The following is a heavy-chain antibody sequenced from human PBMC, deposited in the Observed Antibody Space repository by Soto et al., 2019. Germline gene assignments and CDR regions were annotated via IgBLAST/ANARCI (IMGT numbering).Heavy chain of an antibody. CDR3: AREGYDILTGYPDAFDI. CDR1: GGSISSGGYY. D-gene: IGHD3-9*01. Sequence: SENLSLTWTVSGGSISSGGYYWSWIRQDPGKGPEWIGYIYYSGSTYYNPSLKSRVTISVDTSKNQFSLKLSSVTAADTAVYYCAREGYDILTGYPDAFDIWGQGTMVTVSS. J-gene: IGHJ3*02. V-gene: IGHV4-31*02. CDR2: IYYSGST.